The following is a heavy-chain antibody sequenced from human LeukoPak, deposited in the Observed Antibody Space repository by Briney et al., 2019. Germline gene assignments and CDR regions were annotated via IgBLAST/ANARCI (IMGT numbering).Heavy chain of an antibody. J-gene: IGHJ5*02. CDR1: GYTFTSYD. Sequence: GASVKVSCKASGYTFTSYDIDWVRQATGQGLEWMGWMNPNSGNTGYAQKFQGRVTMTRNTSISTAYMELSSLRSGDTAVYYCAGSLRSSYYDFWSGYINWFDPWGQGTLVTVSS. D-gene: IGHD3-3*01. CDR3: AGSLRSSYYDFWSGYINWFDP. V-gene: IGHV1-8*01. CDR2: MNPNSGNT.